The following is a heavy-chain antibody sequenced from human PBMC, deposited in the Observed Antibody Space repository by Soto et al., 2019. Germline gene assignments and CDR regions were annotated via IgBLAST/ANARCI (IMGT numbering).Heavy chain of an antibody. Sequence: EVQLVESGGGLVLPGGSLRLSCAASGFTFSSLWMSWVRQAPGKGLEWVANIKPDGRYQYYVDSVNGRFTISRDNARNSLYLQMNSLRGDDTAVYYCTRAGGSYYFDFWGQGTLVTVSA. CDR1: GFTFSSLW. V-gene: IGHV3-7*01. D-gene: IGHD3-10*01. J-gene: IGHJ4*02. CDR2: IKPDGRYQ. CDR3: TRAGGSYYFDF.